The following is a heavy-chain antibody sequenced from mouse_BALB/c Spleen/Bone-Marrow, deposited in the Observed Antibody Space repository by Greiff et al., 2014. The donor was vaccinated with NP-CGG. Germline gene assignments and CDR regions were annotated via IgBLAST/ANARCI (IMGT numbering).Heavy chain of an antibody. CDR3: ARWDYYGYAMDY. Sequence: LVESGPELVKPGASMKISCKASGYSFTGYTMNWVKQSHGKNLEWIGLINPYNGGTSYNQKFKGKATLTVDKSSSTACMELLSLTSEDSAVYYCARWDYYGYAMDYWGQGTSVTVSS. J-gene: IGHJ4*01. CDR1: GYSFTGYT. CDR2: INPYNGGT. V-gene: IGHV1S135*01. D-gene: IGHD1-1*01.